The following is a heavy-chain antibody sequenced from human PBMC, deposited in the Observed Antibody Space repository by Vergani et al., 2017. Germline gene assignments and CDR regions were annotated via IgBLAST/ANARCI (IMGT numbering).Heavy chain of an antibody. D-gene: IGHD4-17*01. Sequence: QVQLVQSGAEVKKPGASVKVSCKASGYTFTGYYMHWVRQAPGQGLEWMGWINPNSGGTNYAQKFQGRVTMTRDTSISTAYMELSRLRSDDTAVYYCARDGGYGDYEGGLYYFDYWGQGTLVTVSS. CDR1: GYTFTGYY. V-gene: IGHV1-2*02. CDR2: INPNSGGT. CDR3: ARDGGYGDYEGGLYYFDY. J-gene: IGHJ4*02.